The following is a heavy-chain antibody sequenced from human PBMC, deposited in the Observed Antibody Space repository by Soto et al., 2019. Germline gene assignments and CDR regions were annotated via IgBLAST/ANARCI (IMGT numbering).Heavy chain of an antibody. CDR3: ARSYYDSTGFAVDP. V-gene: IGHV4-59*02. Sequence: SDTLSLTCNVPRSSVNHDYWSWILQPPGKGLEWIGFMYFGGSFNYNPSLTSRATISVETSKNQFSMKLTSVTASDTAVYYCARSYYDSTGFAVDPWGQGTLVTVS. CDR1: RSSVNHDY. D-gene: IGHD3-22*01. CDR2: MYFGGSF. J-gene: IGHJ5*02.